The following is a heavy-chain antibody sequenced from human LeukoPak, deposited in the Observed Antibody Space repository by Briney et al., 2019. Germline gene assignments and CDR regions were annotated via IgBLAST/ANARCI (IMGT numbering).Heavy chain of an antibody. J-gene: IGHJ4*02. D-gene: IGHD3-9*01. Sequence: SQTLSLTCTVSGGSISGGSYYWSWIRQPAGKGLEWIGRIYTSGSTNYNPSLKSRVTISVDTSKNQFSLKLSSVTAADTAVYYCASGLRYFDLYYWGQGTLVTVSS. V-gene: IGHV4-61*02. CDR2: IYTSGST. CDR3: ASGLRYFDLYY. CDR1: GGSISGGSYY.